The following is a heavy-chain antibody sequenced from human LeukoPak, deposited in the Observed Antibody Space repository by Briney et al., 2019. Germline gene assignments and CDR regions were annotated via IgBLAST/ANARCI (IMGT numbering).Heavy chain of an antibody. CDR3: STTYYYDSSEGY. D-gene: IGHD3-22*01. Sequence: GGSLRLSCTASGFTFSNAWMNWVRQAPGKGLEWVGRIKSKTDGGTTDYAAPVKGGFTISRDDSKNTLYLQMNSLKTEDTAVYYCSTTYYYDSSEGYWGQGTLVTVSS. CDR2: IKSKTDGGTT. V-gene: IGHV3-15*07. J-gene: IGHJ4*02. CDR1: GFTFSNAW.